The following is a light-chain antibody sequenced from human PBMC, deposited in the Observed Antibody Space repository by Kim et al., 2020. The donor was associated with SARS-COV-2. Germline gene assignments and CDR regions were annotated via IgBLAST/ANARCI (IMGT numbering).Light chain of an antibody. V-gene: IGLV1-40*01. CDR2: GNS. CDR1: SSNIGAGHD. CDR3: QSYDSSLSGNWV. J-gene: IGLJ3*02. Sequence: VTICGTGSSSNIGAGHDVHWYRQLPGTAPKLLIYGNSNRPSGVPDRFSGAKSGTSAALAITGLQAEDEADYYGQSYDSSLSGNWVFGGGTQLTVL.